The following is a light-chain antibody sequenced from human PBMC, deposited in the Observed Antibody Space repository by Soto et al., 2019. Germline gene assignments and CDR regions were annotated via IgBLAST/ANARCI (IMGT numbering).Light chain of an antibody. V-gene: IGKV3-11*01. Sequence: TQSPVALAGSRLDIGTGCFTASQSVTRNLAWYQQKPGQAPRLLIYVASNRATGVPARFSGSGSGTDYTLTITSLEPEDFAIYYCQQRSNCPWTFGQGTKVDI. CDR1: QSVTRN. CDR3: QQRSNCPWT. CDR2: VAS. J-gene: IGKJ1*01.